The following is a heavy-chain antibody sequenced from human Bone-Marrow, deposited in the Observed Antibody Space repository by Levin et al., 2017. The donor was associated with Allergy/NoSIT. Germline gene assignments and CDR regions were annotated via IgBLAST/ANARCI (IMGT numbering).Heavy chain of an antibody. J-gene: IGHJ5*02. V-gene: IGHV1-69*13. CDR2: IIPIFGTA. D-gene: IGHD3-3*01. CDR1: GGTFSSYA. Sequence: SVKVSCKASGGTFSSYAISWVRQAPGQGLEWMGGIIPIFGTANYAQKFQGRVTITADESTSTAYMELSSLRSEDTAVYYCARGGTYYDFWSGYRLSGWFDPWGQGTLVTVSS. CDR3: ARGGTYYDFWSGYRLSGWFDP.